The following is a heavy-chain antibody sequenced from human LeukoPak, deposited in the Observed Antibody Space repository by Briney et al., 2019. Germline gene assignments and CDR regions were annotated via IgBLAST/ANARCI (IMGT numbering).Heavy chain of an antibody. J-gene: IGHJ4*02. CDR3: ARDIPNYYGSGSYYTIQPFDY. D-gene: IGHD3-10*01. CDR2: ISYDGSNK. CDR1: GFTFSSYG. Sequence: GGSLRLSCAASGFTFSSYGMHWVRQAPGKGLEWVAVISYDGSNKYYADSVKGRFTISRDNSKNTLYLQMNSLRAEDTAVYYCARDIPNYYGSGSYYTIQPFDYWGQGTLVTVSS. V-gene: IGHV3-30*03.